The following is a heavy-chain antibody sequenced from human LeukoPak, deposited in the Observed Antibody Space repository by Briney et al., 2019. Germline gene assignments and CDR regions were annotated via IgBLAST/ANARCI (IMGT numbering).Heavy chain of an antibody. CDR2: ISAYNGNT. CDR1: GYTFTSYG. D-gene: IGHD2-15*01. V-gene: IGHV1-18*01. Sequence: GASVKVSCKASGYTFTSYGISWVRQAPGQGLEWMGCISAYNGNTNYAQKLQGRLTMATDTSTRTAYMELRSLRSDDTAVYYCARGYCSGGSCYYPPDDAFDIWGQGTMVTVSS. J-gene: IGHJ3*02. CDR3: ARGYCSGGSCYYPPDDAFDI.